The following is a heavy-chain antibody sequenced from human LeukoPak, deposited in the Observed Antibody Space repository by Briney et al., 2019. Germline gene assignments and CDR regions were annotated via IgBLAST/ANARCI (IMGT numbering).Heavy chain of an antibody. J-gene: IGHJ4*02. CDR3: ARARTMYYYDSSVD. Sequence: SVKVSCKASGGTFSSYAISWVRQAPGQGLEWMGGIIPIFGTANYAQKFQGRVTITADKSTSTAYMELSSLRSENTAVYYCARARTMYYYDSSVDWGQGTLVTVSS. CDR2: IIPIFGTA. V-gene: IGHV1-69*06. CDR1: GGTFSSYA. D-gene: IGHD3-22*01.